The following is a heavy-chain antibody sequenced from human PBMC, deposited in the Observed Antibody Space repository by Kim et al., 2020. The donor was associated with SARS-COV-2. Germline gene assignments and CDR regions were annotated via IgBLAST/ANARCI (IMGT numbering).Heavy chain of an antibody. CDR1: GYTFTSYG. J-gene: IGHJ5*02. V-gene: IGHV1-18*01. D-gene: IGHD6-13*01. CDR2: ISAYNGNT. CDR3: ARDTSTPSSSSGTDNWFDP. Sequence: ASVKVSCKASGYTFTSYGISWVRQAPGQGLEWMGWISAYNGNTNYAQKLQGRVTMTTDTSTSTAYMELRSLRSDDTAVYYCARDTSTPSSSSGTDNWFDPWGQGTLVTVSS.